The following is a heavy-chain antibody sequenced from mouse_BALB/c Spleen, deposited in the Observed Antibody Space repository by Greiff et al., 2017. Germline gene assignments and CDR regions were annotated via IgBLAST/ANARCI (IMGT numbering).Heavy chain of an antibody. CDR2: ISNGGGST. CDR3: ARQGLGPWFAY. D-gene: IGHD4-1*01. Sequence: EVKVVESGGGLVQPGGSLKLSCAASGFTFSSYTMSWVRQTPEKRLEWVAYISNGGGSTYYPDTVKGRFTISRDNAKNTLYLQMSSLKSEDTAMYYCARQGLGPWFAYWGQGTLVTVSA. V-gene: IGHV5-12-2*01. J-gene: IGHJ3*01. CDR1: GFTFSSYT.